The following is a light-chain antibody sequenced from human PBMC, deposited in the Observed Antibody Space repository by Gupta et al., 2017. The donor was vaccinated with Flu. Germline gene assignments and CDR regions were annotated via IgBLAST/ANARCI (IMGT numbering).Light chain of an antibody. CDR1: SSDVGGYNY. CDR2: EVS. CDR3: SAYTSSGV. J-gene: IGLJ3*02. V-gene: IGLV2-14*01. Sequence: GQSSTSSCTGTSSDVGGYNYVSWYQQHPGKAPKLMIYEVSKRPSGVSNRFSCSKSGNTASLTIAGLQAEDEADYYCSAYTSSGVFGGGTKLTVL.